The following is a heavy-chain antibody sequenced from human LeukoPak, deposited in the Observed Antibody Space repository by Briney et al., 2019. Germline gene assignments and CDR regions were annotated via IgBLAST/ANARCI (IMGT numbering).Heavy chain of an antibody. J-gene: IGHJ4*02. D-gene: IGHD1-1*01. CDR3: AKHNSPNWYDY. CDR2: ITGSGGNT. V-gene: IGHV3-23*01. Sequence: PGGSLRLSCAASGFTFNSHAMSWVRQAPGKGLEWVSSITGSGGNTFYADSVKGRFTISRDNSKNMLYLQMNSLRAEDTAIYYCAKHNSPNWYDYWGQGTLVTVSS. CDR1: GFTFNSHA.